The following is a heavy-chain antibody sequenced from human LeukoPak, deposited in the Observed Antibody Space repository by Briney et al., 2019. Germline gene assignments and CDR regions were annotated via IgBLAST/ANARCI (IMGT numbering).Heavy chain of an antibody. CDR1: GFTFNTYG. CDR2: ISSSSSYI. J-gene: IGHJ4*02. Sequence: GGSLRLSCAASGFTFNTYGMSWVRQAPGKGLEWVSSISSSSSYIYYADSVKGRFTISRDNAKNSLYLQMNSLRAEDTAVYYCARGGSYFDYWGQGTLVTVSS. V-gene: IGHV3-21*01. D-gene: IGHD1-26*01. CDR3: ARGGSYFDY.